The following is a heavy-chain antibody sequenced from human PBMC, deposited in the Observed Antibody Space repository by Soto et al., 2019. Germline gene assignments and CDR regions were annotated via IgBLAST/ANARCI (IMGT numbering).Heavy chain of an antibody. V-gene: IGHV3-23*01. CDR2: SSGSGGST. J-gene: IGHJ5*02. CDR1: GFTFSSYA. D-gene: IGHD4-17*01. Sequence: EVQLLESGGGLVQPGGSLRLSCAASGFTFSSYAMSWVRQAPGKGLEWVSASSGSGGSTYYADSVKGRFTISRDNSKNTRYLQMNSLRAEDTAVYYCAKDPGYGDYGKTNWFEPWGQGPLVTVSS. CDR3: AKDPGYGDYGKTNWFEP.